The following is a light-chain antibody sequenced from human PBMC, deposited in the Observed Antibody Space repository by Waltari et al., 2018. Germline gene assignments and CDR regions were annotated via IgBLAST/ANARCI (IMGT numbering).Light chain of an antibody. V-gene: IGKV3-11*01. CDR2: DTS. J-gene: IGKJ4*01. CDR1: QSVSNS. CDR3: QQRNIWPLT. Sequence: EVVLTQSPATLSLSPGEGATLSCRASQSVSNSLAWYQQKPGQPPRLLIYDTSNRASGIPAWFSASGSGTDFTLSITSLEPEDFAVYYCQQRNIWPLTFGGGTKVEIK.